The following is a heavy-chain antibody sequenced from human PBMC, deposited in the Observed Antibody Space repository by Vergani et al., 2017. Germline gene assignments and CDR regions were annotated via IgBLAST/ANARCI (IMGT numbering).Heavy chain of an antibody. CDR2: IKSKTDGGTT. D-gene: IGHD6-19*01. J-gene: IGHJ4*02. CDR3: TVGIAVVQAVGYFDY. Sequence: EVQLVESGGGLVKPGGSLRLSCAASGFTFSNAWMSWVRQAPGKGLEWVGRIKSKTDGGTTDYAAPVKGRFTISRDDSKNTLYLQMNSLKTEDTAVYYCTVGIAVVQAVGYFDYWGQGTLVTVSS. CDR1: GFTFSNAW. V-gene: IGHV3-15*01.